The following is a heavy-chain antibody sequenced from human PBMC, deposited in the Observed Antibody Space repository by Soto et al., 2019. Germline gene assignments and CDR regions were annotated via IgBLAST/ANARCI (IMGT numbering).Heavy chain of an antibody. D-gene: IGHD2-2*01. Sequence: PGRLMRVSCGASGVTFSSYSMNRVRQAPGKGLEWVSSISSSSSYIYYADSVKGRFTISRDNAKNSLYLQMNSLRAEDTAVYYCARDRDIVVVPAAPTYGMDVWGQGTTVTVSS. J-gene: IGHJ6*02. CDR1: GVTFSSYS. CDR2: ISSSSSYI. CDR3: ARDRDIVVVPAAPTYGMDV. V-gene: IGHV3-21*01.